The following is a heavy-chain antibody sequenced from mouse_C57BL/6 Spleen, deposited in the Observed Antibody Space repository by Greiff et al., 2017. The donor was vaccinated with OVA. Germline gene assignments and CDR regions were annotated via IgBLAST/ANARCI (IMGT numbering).Heavy chain of an antibody. D-gene: IGHD1-1*01. V-gene: IGHV3-6*01. J-gene: IGHJ2*01. CDR3: ARGSVTTVVAMDY. Sequence: DVQLLESGPGLVKPSQSLSLTCSVTGYSITSGYYWNWIRQFPGNKLEWMGYISYDGSNNYNPSLKNRISITRDTSKNQFFLKLNSVTTEDTATYYCARGSVTTVVAMDYWGQGTTLTVSS. CDR2: ISYDGSN. CDR1: GYSITSGYY.